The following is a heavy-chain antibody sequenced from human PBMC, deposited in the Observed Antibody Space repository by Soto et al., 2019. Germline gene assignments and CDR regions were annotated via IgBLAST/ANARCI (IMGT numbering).Heavy chain of an antibody. CDR2: IYYSGST. Sequence: SDTLSVSCAVSGYSIRGINWWGWIHQPPGKGLEWIGYIYYSGSTYYNPSLKSRVTMSVDTSKNQFSLKLSSVTAVDTAVYYCARTGGTLDSSGPNAYRPVLDWFDPWGQGTLVTVSS. CDR3: ARTGGTLDSSGPNAYRPVLDWFDP. D-gene: IGHD3-22*01. CDR1: GYSIRGINW. V-gene: IGHV4-28*01. J-gene: IGHJ5*02.